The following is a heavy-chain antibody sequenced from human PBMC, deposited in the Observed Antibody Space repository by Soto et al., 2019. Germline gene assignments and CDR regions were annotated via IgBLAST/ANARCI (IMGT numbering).Heavy chain of an antibody. V-gene: IGHV3-23*01. CDR2: ISGSGGST. CDR3: AKTLRFLAFYGMDV. CDR1: GFTFSSYA. D-gene: IGHD3-3*01. J-gene: IGHJ6*02. Sequence: PGGSLRLSCAASGFTFSSYAMSWVRQAPGKGLEWVSAISGSGGSTYYADSVKGRFTISRDNSKNTLHLQMNSLRAEDTAVYYCAKTLRFLAFYGMDVWGQGTTVTVSS.